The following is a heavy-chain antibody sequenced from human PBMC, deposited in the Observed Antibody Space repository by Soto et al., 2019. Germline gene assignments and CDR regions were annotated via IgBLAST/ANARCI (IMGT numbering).Heavy chain of an antibody. CDR2: ISAYIGNT. CDR3: ARYSITMIIGPPAFDV. V-gene: IGHV1-18*01. J-gene: IGHJ3*01. Sequence: GASVKVSCKASGYTFTSYGISWVRQAPGQGLEWMGWISAYIGNTNYAQKLQGRVTMTTDTSTSTAYMELGSLRSDDTAVYFCARYSITMIIGPPAFDVWGQGTMVTVSS. CDR1: GYTFTSYG. D-gene: IGHD3-22*01.